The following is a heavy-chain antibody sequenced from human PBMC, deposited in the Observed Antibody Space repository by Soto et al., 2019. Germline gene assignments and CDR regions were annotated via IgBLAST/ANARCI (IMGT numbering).Heavy chain of an antibody. V-gene: IGHV4-59*06. J-gene: IGHJ6*02. Sequence: SETLSLTCTVSGVSISSYYWSWIRQHPGKGLEWIGYISYSGSTYYNPSLKSRPTISVDTSKNQFSLKLSSVTAADTAVYYCARALPSYYYYGMDVWGQGTTVTVSS. CDR3: ARALPSYYYYGMDV. CDR2: ISYSGST. CDR1: GVSISSYY.